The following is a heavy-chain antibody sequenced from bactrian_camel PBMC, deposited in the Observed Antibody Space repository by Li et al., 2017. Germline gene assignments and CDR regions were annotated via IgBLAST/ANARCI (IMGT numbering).Heavy chain of an antibody. CDR3: AARGPYCYTKLSVRDFTY. CDR1: GYTASVNC. Sequence: QLVESGGGSVQAGGSLRLACAASGYTASVNCVGWFRQAPGKGPEGAAAIDSDGASIYLDSMKGRFTISQDNAKNKVYLQMNSLKPEDTAMYYCAARGPYCYTKLSVRDFTYWGQGTQVTVS. J-gene: IGHJ6*01. D-gene: IGHD2*01. CDR2: IDSDGAS. V-gene: IGHV3S26*01.